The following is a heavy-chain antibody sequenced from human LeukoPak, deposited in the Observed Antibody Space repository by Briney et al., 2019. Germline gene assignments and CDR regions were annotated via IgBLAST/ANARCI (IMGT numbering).Heavy chain of an antibody. V-gene: IGHV4-4*07. CDR3: ARNHIVTGTYFDS. J-gene: IGHJ4*02. CDR2: IYASGYT. D-gene: IGHD3-10*01. CDR1: GDSISSYY. Sequence: RHSETLSLTCTVSGDSISSYYWNWIRQPAGKGLEWIGRIYASGYTEYNPSLQTRVTMSVDTSKNEFSLKVDTVTAADTAVYFCARNHIVTGTYFDSWGQGILVTVSS.